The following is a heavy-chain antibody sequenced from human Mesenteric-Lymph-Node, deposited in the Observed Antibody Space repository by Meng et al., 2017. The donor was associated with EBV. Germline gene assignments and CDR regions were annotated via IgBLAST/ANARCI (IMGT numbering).Heavy chain of an antibody. CDR3: ARVNGDPNY. CDR2: MNPNSGNT. J-gene: IGHJ4*02. V-gene: IGHV1-8*01. D-gene: IGHD4-17*01. CDR1: GYTLTNYD. Sequence: VRLLESGAEVKKPGTSVKVSCKASGYTLTNYDINWVRQATGQGLEWMGWMNPNSGNTGSTQKFQGRVTMTRDTSMGTAYMELSSLRSEDTAVYYCARVNGDPNYWGQGTLVTVSS.